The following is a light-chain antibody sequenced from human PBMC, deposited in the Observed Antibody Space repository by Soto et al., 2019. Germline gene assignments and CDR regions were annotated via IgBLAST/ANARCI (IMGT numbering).Light chain of an antibody. CDR1: SSDVGAYNY. CDR2: EVT. Sequence: QSALTQPASVSGSPGQSITISCTGTSSDVGAYNYVSWFQQYPGKAPKLIIYEVTDRPSGVSNRFSGSKSDNTASLTISGLRAEDEADYHCCSYAGSRTFTFGGGTKLTVL. J-gene: IGLJ2*01. V-gene: IGLV2-14*03. CDR3: CSYAGSRTFT.